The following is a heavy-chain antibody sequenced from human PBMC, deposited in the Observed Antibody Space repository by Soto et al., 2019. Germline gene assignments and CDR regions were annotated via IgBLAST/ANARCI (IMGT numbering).Heavy chain of an antibody. CDR1: GFTFSDYT. D-gene: IGHD3-10*01. J-gene: IGHJ4*02. CDR2: ISSSISTI. Sequence: EVQLVESGGGLVKPGGSLRLSCAASGFTFSDYTMNWVRQAPGKGLEWVSSISSSISTIYYADSVRGRFTLSRDNAKNSLYLQMNSLRADDTAVYYCARDARGWFGEVLFDYWGQGTLVTVSS. CDR3: ARDARGWFGEVLFDY. V-gene: IGHV3-21*01.